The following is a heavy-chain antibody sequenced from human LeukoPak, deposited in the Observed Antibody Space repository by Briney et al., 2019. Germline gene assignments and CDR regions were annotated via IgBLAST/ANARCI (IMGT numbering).Heavy chain of an antibody. J-gene: IGHJ4*02. CDR2: ISSTGVI. CDR3: ARDHNWGFDY. D-gene: IGHD7-27*01. CDR1: GFTFSDYP. V-gene: IGHV3-69-1*01. Sequence: PGGSLRLSCAASGFTFSDYPMNWVRQTPGKGLEWVSYISSTGVIYYADSVRGRFSISRDNAMNSVYMQMNSLRAEDTALYHCARDHNWGFDYWGRGTLVTVSS.